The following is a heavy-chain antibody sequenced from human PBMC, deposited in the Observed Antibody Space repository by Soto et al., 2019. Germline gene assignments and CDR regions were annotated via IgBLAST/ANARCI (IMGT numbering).Heavy chain of an antibody. CDR3: ARGDILTGYST. Sequence: SETLSLTCAVYGGSFSGYCWSWIRQPPGKGLEWIGEINHRGSTKYNPSLKSRVTISVDTSKNQFSLKLSSVTAADTAVYYCARGDILTGYSTWGQGTLVTVSS. V-gene: IGHV4-34*01. D-gene: IGHD3-9*01. J-gene: IGHJ4*02. CDR1: GGSFSGYC. CDR2: INHRGST.